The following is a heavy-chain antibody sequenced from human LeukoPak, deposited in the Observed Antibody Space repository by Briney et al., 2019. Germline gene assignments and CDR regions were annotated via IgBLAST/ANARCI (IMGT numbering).Heavy chain of an antibody. V-gene: IGHV4-39*01. CDR3: ARHETVGATFSDY. CDR1: XXX. CDR2: IYYSGST. D-gene: IGHD1-26*01. J-gene: IGHJ4*02. Sequence: XXXXGWIXXXPGXXXXXIGSIYYSGSTYENPSGKSRVTISVDTSKNHFSLKLSSVTAADTAVYYCARHETVGATFSDYWGQGTLVTVSS.